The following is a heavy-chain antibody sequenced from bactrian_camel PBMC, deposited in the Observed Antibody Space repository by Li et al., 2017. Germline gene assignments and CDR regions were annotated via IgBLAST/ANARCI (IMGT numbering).Heavy chain of an antibody. V-gene: IGHV3S6*01. J-gene: IGHJ4*01. D-gene: IGHD5*01. CDR2: IFNDGRT. Sequence: VQLVESGGGLVQPGGSLRLSSAASGFTFSSYWMYWVRQAPGKGLEWVSGIFNDGRTYYADSAKGRFTISIDNAKNTLYLQMNSLRADDTAMYYCAIGLFADFGLGRGTQVTVS. CDR1: GFTFSSYW.